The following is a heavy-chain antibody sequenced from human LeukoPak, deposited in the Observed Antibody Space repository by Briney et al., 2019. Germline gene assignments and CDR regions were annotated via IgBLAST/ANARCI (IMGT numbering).Heavy chain of an antibody. V-gene: IGHV4-61*02. J-gene: IGHJ6*03. CDR1: GGSISSSAYY. CDR2: IYSSGSTNYNPSLKSGST. D-gene: IGHD5-24*01. Sequence: PSETLSLTCTVSGGSISSSAYYWSWIRQPAGKGLEWIGRIYSSGSTNYNPSLKSGSTNYNPSLKSRVTISRDTSKNQFSLKLTSVTAADTAMYYCARERDGYRTYYYYYMDVWGEGTTVTVSS. CDR3: ARERDGYRTYYYYYMDV.